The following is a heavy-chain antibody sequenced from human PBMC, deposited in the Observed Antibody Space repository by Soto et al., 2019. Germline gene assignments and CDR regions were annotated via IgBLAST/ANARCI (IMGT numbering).Heavy chain of an antibody. CDR3: AKDQGVRKSSSWARFDR. CDR2: ISGSGGST. J-gene: IGHJ4*02. Sequence: GGSLRLSCAASGFTFSSYAMSWVRQAPGTGLEWVSAISGSGGSTYYADSVKGRFTISRDNSKNTLYLQMNSLRAEDTAVYYCAKDQGVRKSSSWARFDRWGLGTLVTVSS. CDR1: GFTFSSYA. D-gene: IGHD6-13*01. V-gene: IGHV3-23*01.